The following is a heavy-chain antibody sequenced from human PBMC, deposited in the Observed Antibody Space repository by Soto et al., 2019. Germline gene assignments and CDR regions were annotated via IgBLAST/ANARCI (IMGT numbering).Heavy chain of an antibody. D-gene: IGHD2-8*01. CDR3: ARDRYCTNGVCSFYYYGMDV. CDR1: GYTLTSYG. Sequence: ASVKVSCKASGYTLTSYGISWVRQAPGQGVEWMGWISAYNGNTNYAQKLQGRVTMTTDTSTSTAYMELRSLRSDDTAVYYCARDRYCTNGVCSFYYYGMDVWGQGTTVTVSS. J-gene: IGHJ6*02. V-gene: IGHV1-18*01. CDR2: ISAYNGNT.